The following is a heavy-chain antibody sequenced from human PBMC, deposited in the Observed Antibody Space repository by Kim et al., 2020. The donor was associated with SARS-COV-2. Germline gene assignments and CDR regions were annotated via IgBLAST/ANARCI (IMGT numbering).Heavy chain of an antibody. D-gene: IGHD4-17*01. V-gene: IGHV3-11*04. J-gene: IGHJ4*02. Sequence: YYADSVKGRFTISRDNAKNSLYLQMNSLRAEDTAVYYCARWVTTVTTGDYWGQGTLVTVSS. CDR3: ARWVTTVTTGDY.